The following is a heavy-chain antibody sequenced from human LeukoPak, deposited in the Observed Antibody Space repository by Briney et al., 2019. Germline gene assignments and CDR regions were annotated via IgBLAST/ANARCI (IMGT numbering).Heavy chain of an antibody. CDR1: GYTFTSYY. V-gene: IGHV1-46*01. Sequence: ASVKVSCKASGYTFTSYYMHWVRQAPGQGLEWMGIINPSGGGTSYAQKFQGRVTMTRDTSTSTVYMELSSLISEDVAVYYCARDAARWDMGRVNFDYWGQGTLVTVSS. CDR2: INPSGGGT. J-gene: IGHJ4*02. D-gene: IGHD1-26*01. CDR3: ARDAARWDMGRVNFDY.